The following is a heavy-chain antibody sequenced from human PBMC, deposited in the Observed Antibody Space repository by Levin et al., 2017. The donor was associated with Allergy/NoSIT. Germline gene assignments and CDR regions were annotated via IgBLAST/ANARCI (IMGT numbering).Heavy chain of an antibody. D-gene: IGHD6-13*01. V-gene: IGHV3-33*01. Sequence: GESLTISCAASGFTFSSYGMHWVRQAPGKGLEWVAVIWYDGSNKYYADSVKGRFTISRDNSKNTLYLQMNSLRAEDTAVYYCARDGSSSWYSGWFDPWGQGTLVTVSS. CDR1: GFTFSSYG. J-gene: IGHJ5*02. CDR3: ARDGSSSWYSGWFDP. CDR2: IWYDGSNK.